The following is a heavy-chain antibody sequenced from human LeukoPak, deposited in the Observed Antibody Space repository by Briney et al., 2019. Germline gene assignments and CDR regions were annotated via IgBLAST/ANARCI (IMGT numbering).Heavy chain of an antibody. D-gene: IGHD6-6*01. CDR2: ISGSGGST. Sequence: GGSLRLSCAASGFTFSSYAMSWVRQAPGKGLEWVSAISGSGGSTYYADSVKGRFTISRDNSKNSLYLQMNSLRAEDTAVYYCAKGEYSSSLFDYWGQGTLVTVSS. J-gene: IGHJ4*02. CDR3: AKGEYSSSLFDY. CDR1: GFTFSSYA. V-gene: IGHV3-23*01.